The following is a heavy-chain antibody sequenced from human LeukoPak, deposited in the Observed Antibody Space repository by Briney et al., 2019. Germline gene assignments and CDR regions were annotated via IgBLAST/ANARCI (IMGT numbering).Heavy chain of an antibody. J-gene: IGHJ4*02. Sequence: GSLRLSCAASGFTFSSYWMYWVRQAPGKGLVWVSHIYTDGSTTVYADSVKGRFTISRDNAKNTLYLQMNSLRAEDTAVYYCARDRILDYWGQGTRVTVSS. CDR2: IYTDGSTT. CDR1: GFTFSSYW. CDR3: ARDRILDY. V-gene: IGHV3-74*01.